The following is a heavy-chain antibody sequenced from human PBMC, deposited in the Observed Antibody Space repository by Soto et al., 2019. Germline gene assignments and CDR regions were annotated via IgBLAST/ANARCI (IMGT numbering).Heavy chain of an antibody. CDR1: GGTFSSYA. V-gene: IGHV1-69*01. Sequence: QVQLVQSGAEVKKPGSSVKVSCKASGGTFSSYAISWVRQAPGQGLEWVGGIIPIFGTANYAQKFQGRVTITADESTSRAYMELSSLRSEDTAVYYCARGPDYGDYATYFDFWGQGTLVTVSS. CDR3: ARGPDYGDYATYFDF. J-gene: IGHJ4*02. CDR2: IIPIFGTA. D-gene: IGHD4-17*01.